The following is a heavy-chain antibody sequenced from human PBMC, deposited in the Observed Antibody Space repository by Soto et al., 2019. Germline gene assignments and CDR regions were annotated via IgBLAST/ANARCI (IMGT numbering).Heavy chain of an antibody. CDR2: ISAYNGKT. CDR3: ARGAFCGGAPGCRDMDG. Sequence: QIQLVQSGGEVKKPGASVKVSCKSSGYKFISHSITWVRQAPGQGLEWMGRISAYNGKTNYAQKLQGSVTMTTDTSTNTAYMELRSLRSDDTAVDYCARGAFCGGAPGCRDMDGWGQGTTVTVSS. V-gene: IGHV1-18*01. CDR1: GYKFISHS. D-gene: IGHD2-21*01. J-gene: IGHJ6*02.